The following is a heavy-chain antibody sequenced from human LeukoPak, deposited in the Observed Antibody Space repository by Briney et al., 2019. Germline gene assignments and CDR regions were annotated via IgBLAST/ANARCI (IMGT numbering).Heavy chain of an antibody. V-gene: IGHV3-23*01. D-gene: IGHD3-10*01. J-gene: IGHJ4*02. CDR3: AKGAAKLWFGELFDY. CDR2: ISGSGGST. Sequence: PGGCLRLSCAASGFTFSSYAMSWVRQAPGKGLEWVSAISGSGGSTYYADSVKGRFTISRDNSRNTLYLQMNSLRAEDTAVYYCAKGAAKLWFGELFDYWGQGTLVTVSS. CDR1: GFTFSSYA.